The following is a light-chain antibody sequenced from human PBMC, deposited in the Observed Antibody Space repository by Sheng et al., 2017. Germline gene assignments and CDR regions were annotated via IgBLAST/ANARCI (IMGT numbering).Light chain of an antibody. CDR3: QQYGSSPRT. CDR1: QTISIDY. J-gene: IGKJ1*01. Sequence: VLTQSPGTLSLSPGERATLSCRASQTISIDYFAWYQQKPGQAPRLLIFGSSSRATGIPDRFSGSGVLGQTSLSPSAVWSPEDFAVYFCQQYGSSPRTF. V-gene: IGKV3-20*01. CDR2: GSS.